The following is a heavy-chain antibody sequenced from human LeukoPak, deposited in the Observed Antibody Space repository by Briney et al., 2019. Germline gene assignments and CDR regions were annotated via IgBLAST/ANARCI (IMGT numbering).Heavy chain of an antibody. CDR2: ISGSGGST. Sequence: PGASLRLSCAASGFTFSSYAMSWVRQAPGKGLEWVSAISGSGGSTYYADFVKGRFTISRDNSKNTLYLQMNSLRAEDTAVYYCAKDIAARPACFDYWGQGTLVTVSS. CDR1: GFTFSSYA. CDR3: AKDIAARPACFDY. V-gene: IGHV3-23*01. J-gene: IGHJ4*02. D-gene: IGHD6-6*01.